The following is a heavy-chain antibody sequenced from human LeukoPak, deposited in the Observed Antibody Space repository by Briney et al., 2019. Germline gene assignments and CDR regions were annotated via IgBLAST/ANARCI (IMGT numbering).Heavy chain of an antibody. CDR2: ISGSGGST. CDR1: GFTFSSYV. Sequence: GGSLRLSCAASGFTFSSYVMSWVRQAPGKGLEWVSAISGSGGSTYYTDSVKGRFTISRDSSKNTAYLQMNSLTSDDTAVYYCARTPMGGRFYMDVWGKGTAVIVSS. J-gene: IGHJ6*03. V-gene: IGHV3-23*01. CDR3: ARTPMGGRFYMDV. D-gene: IGHD5-18*01.